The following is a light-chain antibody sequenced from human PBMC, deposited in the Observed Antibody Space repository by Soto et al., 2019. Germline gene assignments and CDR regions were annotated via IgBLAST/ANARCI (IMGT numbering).Light chain of an antibody. J-gene: IGLJ3*02. CDR3: AAWDDSLNGRV. CDR1: SSNIGSYT. V-gene: IGLV1-44*01. CDR2: SNN. Sequence: QAVVTQPPSASGTPGQRVTISCSGSSSNIGSYTVNWYQQLPGTAPKLLIYSNNQRPSGVPDRFSASQSGTSASLTISGLQSEDEADYYCAAWDDSLNGRVFGGGTKLTVL.